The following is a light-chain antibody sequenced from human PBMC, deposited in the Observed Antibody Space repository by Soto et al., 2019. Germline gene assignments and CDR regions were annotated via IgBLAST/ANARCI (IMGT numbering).Light chain of an antibody. CDR3: SAYTSTSALYV. CDR2: EVN. J-gene: IGLJ1*01. CDR1: SGDVFAYNY. Sequence: QSALTQPASVSGSPGQSITISCTGTSGDVFAYNYVSWYQQYPGKAPKLMIYEVNNRPSGVSYRFSGSKSGNTASLTISGLQAEDEADYYCSAYTSTSALYVFGTGTKVTVL. V-gene: IGLV2-14*01.